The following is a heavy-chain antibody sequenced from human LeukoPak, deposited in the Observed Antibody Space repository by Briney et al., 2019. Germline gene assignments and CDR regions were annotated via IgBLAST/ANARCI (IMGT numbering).Heavy chain of an antibody. CDR3: AKGPNYDSSGYYYLDH. J-gene: IGHJ4*02. V-gene: IGHV3-23*01. CDR2: ISGSGGST. Sequence: QAGGSLRLSCAASGFTFSSYAMSWVRQTPGKGLEWVSTISGSGGSTYYADSVKGRFTISGDNSKNTLYLQMNSLRAEDTAIYYCAKGPNYDSSGYYYLDHWGQGTLVTVSS. D-gene: IGHD3-22*01. CDR1: GFTFSSYA.